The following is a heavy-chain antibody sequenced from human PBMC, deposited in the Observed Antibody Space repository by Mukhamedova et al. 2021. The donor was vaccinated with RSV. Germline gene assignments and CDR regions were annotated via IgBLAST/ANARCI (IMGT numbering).Heavy chain of an antibody. D-gene: IGHD4-17*01. V-gene: IGHV3-30*04. Sequence: GLEWVAVISYDGNKKYYADSVKGRFTNSRDNSKNTLSLQMNTLRPEDTAVYYCARDGVAATVTSAINVWGQGTTVTVSS. CDR3: ARDGVAATVTSAINV. CDR2: ISYDGNKK. J-gene: IGHJ6*02.